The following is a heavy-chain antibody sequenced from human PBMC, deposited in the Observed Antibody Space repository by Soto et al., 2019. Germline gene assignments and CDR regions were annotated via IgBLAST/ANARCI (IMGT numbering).Heavy chain of an antibody. D-gene: IGHD6-25*01. J-gene: IGHJ5*02. CDR2: IYFTGNT. V-gene: IGHV4-39*01. CDR3: AGQTFTIAAASDGRSNWFDP. Sequence: PSETLSLTCSASGGSITSSSHFWGWVRQPPGKGLEWIGTIYFTGNTYYTPSLKSRLTMSIDTSKNEFSLRLNSVTAADTAVYYCAGQTFTIAAASDGRSNWFDPWGQGTRVTVS. CDR1: GGSITSSSHF.